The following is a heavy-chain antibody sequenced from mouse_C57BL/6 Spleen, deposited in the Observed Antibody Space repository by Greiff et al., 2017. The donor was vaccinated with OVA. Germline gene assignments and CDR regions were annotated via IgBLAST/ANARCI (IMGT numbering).Heavy chain of an antibody. J-gene: IGHJ4*01. D-gene: IGHD2-5*01. Sequence: VQLQQSGAELARPGASVKLSCKASGYTFTRYGISWVKQSTGQGLEWIGEIYPRSGNTYYNEKFKGKATLTADKSSSTAYMEIRSLTSEDSTVYFCARADDSNGYAMDYGGQGTSVTVSP. CDR1: GYTFTRYG. V-gene: IGHV1-81*01. CDR3: ARADDSNGYAMDY. CDR2: IYPRSGNT.